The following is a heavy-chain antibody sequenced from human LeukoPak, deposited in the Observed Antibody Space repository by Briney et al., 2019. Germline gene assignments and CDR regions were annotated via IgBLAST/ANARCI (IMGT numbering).Heavy chain of an antibody. CDR2: MNPNSGNT. Sequence: ASVKVSCKASGYTFTSYDINWVRQATGQGLEWMGWMNPNSGNTGHAQKFQGRVTMTRNTSISTAYMELSSLRSEDTAVYYCARVLGIAAAGTVDYWGQGTLVTVSS. CDR3: ARVLGIAAAGTVDY. D-gene: IGHD6-13*01. V-gene: IGHV1-8*01. CDR1: GYTFTSYD. J-gene: IGHJ4*02.